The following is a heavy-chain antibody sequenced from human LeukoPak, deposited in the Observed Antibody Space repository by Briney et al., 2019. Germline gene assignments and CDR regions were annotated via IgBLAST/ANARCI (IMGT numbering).Heavy chain of an antibody. Sequence: ASVKVSCKASGYTFTSYGISWVRQAPGQRLEWMGWISAYNGNTNYAQKLQGRVTMTTDTSTSTAYMELRSLRSDDTAVYYCARFKAMNDFWSGYLSPFDYWGQGTLVTVSS. D-gene: IGHD3-3*01. V-gene: IGHV1-18*01. CDR2: ISAYNGNT. CDR1: GYTFTSYG. J-gene: IGHJ4*02. CDR3: ARFKAMNDFWSGYLSPFDY.